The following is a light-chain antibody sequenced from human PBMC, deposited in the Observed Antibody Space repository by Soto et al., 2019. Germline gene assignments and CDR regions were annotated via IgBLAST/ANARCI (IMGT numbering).Light chain of an antibody. CDR1: QSVSSY. Sequence: EIVLTQSPATLSLSPGERATLSCRASQSVSSYLVWYQQKPGQAPRLLIYDASNRATGIPARFSGSGSGTDFTLTISSLEPEDFAVYYCQQRSNWIFTFGPGTKVDIK. CDR2: DAS. V-gene: IGKV3-11*01. J-gene: IGKJ3*01. CDR3: QQRSNWIFT.